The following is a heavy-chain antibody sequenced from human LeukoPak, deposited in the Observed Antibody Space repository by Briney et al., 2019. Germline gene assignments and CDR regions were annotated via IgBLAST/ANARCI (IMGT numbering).Heavy chain of an antibody. V-gene: IGHV3-7*01. CDR2: IKQDGSEK. J-gene: IGHJ4*02. D-gene: IGHD3-3*01. Sequence: AGSLRLSCSASGFTFSSYWMSWVRQAPGKGLEWVANIKQDGSEKYYVDPVKGRFTISRDNAKNSLYLQMNSLRAEDTAVYYCARGITICGWLDYWGQGTLVTVSS. CDR3: ARGITICGWLDY. CDR1: GFTFSSYW.